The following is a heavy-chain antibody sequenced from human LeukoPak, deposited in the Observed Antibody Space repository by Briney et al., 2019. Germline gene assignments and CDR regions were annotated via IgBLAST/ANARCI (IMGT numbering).Heavy chain of an antibody. CDR3: ARVDYGGNVWTFDY. J-gene: IGHJ4*02. D-gene: IGHD4-23*01. Sequence: PGGSLRLSCAASGFTFSSYEMNWVRQAPGKGLEWVSYISSSGSTIYYADSVKGRFTLSRDNAKNSLYLQMNSLRAEDAAVYYCARVDYGGNVWTFDYWGQGTLVTVSS. V-gene: IGHV3-48*03. CDR2: ISSSGSTI. CDR1: GFTFSSYE.